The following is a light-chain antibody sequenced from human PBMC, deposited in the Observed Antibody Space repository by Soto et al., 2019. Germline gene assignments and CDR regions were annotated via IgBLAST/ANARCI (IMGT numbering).Light chain of an antibody. CDR3: QQYGSSPPIT. V-gene: IGKV3-20*01. J-gene: IGKJ5*01. CDR1: QSVSSSY. Sequence: EIVLTQPPGTLSLSPGERATLSCRASQSVSSSYLTWYQQKPGQAPRFLIYGASSRATGIPDRFSGSGSGTDFTLPISRLEPEDFAVYYCQQYGSSPPITFGQGTRLEIK. CDR2: GAS.